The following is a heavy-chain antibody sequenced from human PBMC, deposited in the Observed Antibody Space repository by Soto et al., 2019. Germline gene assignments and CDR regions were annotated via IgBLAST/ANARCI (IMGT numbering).Heavy chain of an antibody. D-gene: IGHD5-12*01. Sequence: SVKVSCKASGGTFSSYAISWVRQAPGQGLEWMGGIIPIFGTANYAQKFQGRVTITADESTSTAYMELSSLRSEDTAVYYCARDRDIVATISPSYYYYYGMDVWGQGTTVTVSS. CDR3: ARDRDIVATISPSYYYYYGMDV. V-gene: IGHV1-69*13. CDR2: IIPIFGTA. CDR1: GGTFSSYA. J-gene: IGHJ6*02.